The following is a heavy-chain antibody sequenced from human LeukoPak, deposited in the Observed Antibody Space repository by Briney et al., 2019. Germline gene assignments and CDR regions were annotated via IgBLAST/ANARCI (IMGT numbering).Heavy chain of an antibody. V-gene: IGHV1-46*01. CDR3: ARDGPTAAPFDY. Sequence: ASVKVSCKASGYRFTSYDMHWVRQDPGQGLEWMGIINPSGGSTSYAQRFEGRVAMTRDTSTATVYMEVNSLTSEDTAVYFCARDGPTAAPFDYWGQGTLVTVSS. CDR2: INPSGGST. J-gene: IGHJ4*02. CDR1: GYRFTSYD. D-gene: IGHD2-2*01.